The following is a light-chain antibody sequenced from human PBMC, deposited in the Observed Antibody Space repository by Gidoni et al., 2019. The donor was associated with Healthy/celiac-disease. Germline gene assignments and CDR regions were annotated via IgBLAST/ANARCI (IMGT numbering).Light chain of an antibody. J-gene: IGLJ3*02. CDR3: SSYTSSSGV. Sequence: QSALTQPASVSGSPGQSITLSCTGTSSDVGGYNYVSWYQQHPGKAPKLMLYDVSNRPSGVSNRFSGSKSGNTASLTISVLQAEDEADYYCSSYTSSSGVFGGGTKLTVL. V-gene: IGLV2-14*01. CDR1: SSDVGGYNY. CDR2: DVS.